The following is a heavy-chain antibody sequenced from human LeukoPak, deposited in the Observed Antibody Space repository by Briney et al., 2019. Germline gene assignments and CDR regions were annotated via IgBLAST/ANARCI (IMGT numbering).Heavy chain of an antibody. CDR2: IYYSGST. V-gene: IGHV4-39*07. CDR3: ARDYYRGNPGFYFDN. D-gene: IGHD4-23*01. J-gene: IGHJ4*02. Sequence: SETLSLTCTVSGGSISSSSYYWGWIRQPPGRGLEWIGSIYYSGSTYYNPSLKSRVTISVDTSKNQFSLQLSSVTAADTAVYYCARDYYRGNPGFYFDNWGQGTLVTVSP. CDR1: GGSISSSSYY.